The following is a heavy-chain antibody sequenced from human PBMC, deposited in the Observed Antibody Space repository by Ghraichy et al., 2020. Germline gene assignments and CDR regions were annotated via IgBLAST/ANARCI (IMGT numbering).Heavy chain of an antibody. CDR3: ARTPARAYCSGGSCYPYYYAMDV. V-gene: IGHV4-59*01. J-gene: IGHJ6*02. CDR2: IYYSGST. D-gene: IGHD2-15*01. Sequence: SETLSLTCTVSGGSISSKYWSWIRQPPGKRLEWIGYIYYSGSTNYNPSLKSRVTISVDTSKNQFSLKLSSVTAADTAVYYCARTPARAYCSGGSCYPYYYAMDVWGQGTTVTVSS. CDR1: GGSISSKY.